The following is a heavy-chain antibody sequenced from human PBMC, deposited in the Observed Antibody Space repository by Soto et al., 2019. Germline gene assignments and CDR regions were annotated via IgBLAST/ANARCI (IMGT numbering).Heavy chain of an antibody. J-gene: IGHJ1*01. D-gene: IGHD3-22*01. CDR3: ARAPYYYDSSGYYYGYFQH. V-gene: IGHV1-69*01. Sequence: QVQLVQSGAEVKKPGSSVKVSCKASGGTFSSYAISWVRQAPGQGLEWMGGIIPIFGTANYAQKFQGRVTITADESTSTAYMELSSLRSEDTAVYYCARAPYYYDSSGYYYGYFQHWGQGTLSPSPQ. CDR1: GGTFSSYA. CDR2: IIPIFGTA.